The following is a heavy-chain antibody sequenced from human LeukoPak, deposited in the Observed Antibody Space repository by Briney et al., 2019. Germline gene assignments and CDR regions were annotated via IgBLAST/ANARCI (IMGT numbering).Heavy chain of an antibody. V-gene: IGHV3-23*01. CDR2: ISGSDGST. Sequence: SGGSLRLSCAASGFTFSTYAMSWVRQAPGKGLEGVSSISGSDGSTYYAGSVKGRFTISRDNSKNALYLQMNSLRADDTAVYYCAKDWDMAPGYWGQGTLVTVSS. D-gene: IGHD2-15*01. CDR3: AKDWDMAPGY. CDR1: GFTFSTYA. J-gene: IGHJ4*02.